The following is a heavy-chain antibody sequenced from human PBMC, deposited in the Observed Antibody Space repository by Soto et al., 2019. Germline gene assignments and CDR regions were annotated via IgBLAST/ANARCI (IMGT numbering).Heavy chain of an antibody. J-gene: IGHJ2*01. CDR1: GYTFTSDY. D-gene: IGHD1-26*01. CDR3: ARVGGDPYWYFDL. V-gene: IGHV1-46*03. Sequence: ASVKGSCKAAGYTFTSDYMHWVRQAPGQGLEWMGIINPSGGSTSYAQKFQGRVTMTRDTSTSTVYMELSSLRSEDTAVYYCARVGGDPYWYFDLWGRGTLVTVSS. CDR2: INPSGGST.